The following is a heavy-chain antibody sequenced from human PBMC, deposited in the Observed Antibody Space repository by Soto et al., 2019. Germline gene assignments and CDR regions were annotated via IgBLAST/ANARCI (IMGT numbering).Heavy chain of an antibody. CDR1: GGSISSYY. CDR3: ARETSLGVVVAATSRFYYYYYGMDV. J-gene: IGHJ6*02. D-gene: IGHD2-15*01. CDR2: IYTSGST. Sequence: PSETLSLTCTVSGGSISSYYWSWIRQPAGKGLEWIGRIYTSGSTNYNPSLKSRVTMSVDTSKNQVSLKRSSVTAADTAVYYCARETSLGVVVAATSRFYYYYYGMDVWGQGTTVTVSS. V-gene: IGHV4-4*07.